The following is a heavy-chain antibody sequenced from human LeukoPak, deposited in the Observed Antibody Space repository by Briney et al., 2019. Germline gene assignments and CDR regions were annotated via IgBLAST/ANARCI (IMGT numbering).Heavy chain of an antibody. CDR3: ASAARGSSGWPYLD. J-gene: IGHJ4*02. D-gene: IGHD6-19*01. V-gene: IGHV7-4-1*02. CDR1: GYTFTSYA. CDR2: INTNTGNP. Sequence: VASVKVSCKASGYTFTSYAMNWVRQAPGQGLEWMGWINTNTGNPTYAQGFTGRFVFSLDTSVSTAYLQISSLKAEDTAVYYCASAARGSSGWPYLDWGQETLVTVSS.